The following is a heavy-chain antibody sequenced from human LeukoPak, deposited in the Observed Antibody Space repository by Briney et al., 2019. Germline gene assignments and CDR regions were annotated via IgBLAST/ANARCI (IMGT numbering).Heavy chain of an antibody. CDR2: IKQGGSEK. Sequence: PGGSLRLSCAASGFTFSSYWMSWVRQAPGKGLEWVANIKQGGSEKYYVDSVKGRFTISRDNAKNSLYLQMNSLRAEDTAVYYCARDKWAGYSSGWYGDWGQGTLVTVSS. V-gene: IGHV3-7*01. CDR1: GFTFSSYW. J-gene: IGHJ4*02. CDR3: ARDKWAGYSSGWYGD. D-gene: IGHD6-19*01.